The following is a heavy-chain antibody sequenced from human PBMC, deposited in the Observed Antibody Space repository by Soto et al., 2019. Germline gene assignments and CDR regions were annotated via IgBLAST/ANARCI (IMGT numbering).Heavy chain of an antibody. Sequence: DVKLVESGGGLVQRGGSLRLSCAASGFTFSSFSMNWVRQAPGRGLEWISYIGGGGRLISYADSVKGRFAISRDNAQNSLYLQMDSLRDEDTAVYYCARDLGWAFDCWGQGTLVTVSS. D-gene: IGHD6-19*01. V-gene: IGHV3-48*02. J-gene: IGHJ4*02. CDR2: IGGGGRLI. CDR3: ARDLGWAFDC. CDR1: GFTFSSFS.